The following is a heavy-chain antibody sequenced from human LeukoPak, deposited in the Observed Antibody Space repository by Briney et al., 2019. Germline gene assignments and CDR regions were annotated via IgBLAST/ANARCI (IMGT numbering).Heavy chain of an antibody. J-gene: IGHJ5*02. D-gene: IGHD3-22*01. CDR1: GGSISSHY. CDR2: IYYSGST. V-gene: IGHV4-59*11. CDR3: ASYGYYDNNWFDP. Sequence: SSETLSLTCTVSGGSISSHYWSWIQQPPGKGLEWIGYIYYSGSTNYNPSLKSRVTISVDTSKNQFSLKLSSVTAADTAVYYCASYGYYDNNWFDPWGQGTLVTVSS.